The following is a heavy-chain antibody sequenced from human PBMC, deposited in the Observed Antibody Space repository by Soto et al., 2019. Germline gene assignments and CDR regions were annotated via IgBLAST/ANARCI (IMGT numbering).Heavy chain of an antibody. CDR1: GGTFRSYR. V-gene: IGHV1-69*13. Sequence: SVNVSCKASGGTFRSYRFNWVRQARGQGLEWLGGIVPIYRTADYAQKFQGRVTITADESTRTVYMELSSLKSQDTALYYCARDSGAKLSSSWGQGTLVTVSS. D-gene: IGHD6-13*01. CDR2: IVPIYRTA. J-gene: IGHJ4*02. CDR3: ARDSGAKLSSS.